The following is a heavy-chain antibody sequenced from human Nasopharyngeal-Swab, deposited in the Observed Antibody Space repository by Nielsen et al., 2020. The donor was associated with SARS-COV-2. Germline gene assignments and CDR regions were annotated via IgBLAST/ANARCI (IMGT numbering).Heavy chain of an antibody. D-gene: IGHD4-23*01. CDR3: AAAPSGDYGGY. CDR1: GFTFSSYW. Sequence: GGSLRLSCAASGFTFSSYWMSWVRQAPGKGLEWVANIKQGGSEKYYADSVKGRFTISRDNSKNTVYLQMNSLRAEDTAVYYCAAAPSGDYGGYWGQGTLVTVSS. J-gene: IGHJ4*02. V-gene: IGHV3-7*01. CDR2: IKQGGSEK.